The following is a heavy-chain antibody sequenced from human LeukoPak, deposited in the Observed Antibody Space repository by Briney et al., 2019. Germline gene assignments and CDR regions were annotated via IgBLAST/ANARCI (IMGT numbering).Heavy chain of an antibody. Sequence: PGGSLRLSCAASGFTFSNYALNWVRQAPGKGLEWVSAISGSGGNTYYADSVKGRFTISGDNSRNTLYLQMNSLRAEDTAVYYCAKDPMASGSYLFDPWGQGTLVTVSS. D-gene: IGHD3-10*01. CDR1: GFTFSNYA. V-gene: IGHV3-23*01. CDR3: AKDPMASGSYLFDP. J-gene: IGHJ5*02. CDR2: ISGSGGNT.